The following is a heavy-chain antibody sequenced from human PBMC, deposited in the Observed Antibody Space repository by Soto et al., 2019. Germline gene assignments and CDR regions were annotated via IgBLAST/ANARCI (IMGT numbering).Heavy chain of an antibody. D-gene: IGHD3-22*01. CDR3: AKVKGTMIVVVIANSYYFDY. J-gene: IGHJ4*02. V-gene: IGHV3-23*01. CDR2: ISGSGGST. CDR1: GFTFSSYA. Sequence: PGGSLRLSCAASGFTFSSYAMSWVRQAPGKGLEWVSAISGSGGSTYYADSVKGRFTISRDNSKNTLYLQMNSLRAEDTAAYYCAKVKGTMIVVVIANSYYFDYWGQGTLVTVSS.